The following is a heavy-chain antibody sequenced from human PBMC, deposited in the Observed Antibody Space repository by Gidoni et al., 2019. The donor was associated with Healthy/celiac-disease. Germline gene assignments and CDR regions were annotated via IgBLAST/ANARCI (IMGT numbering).Heavy chain of an antibody. V-gene: IGHV1-69*06. CDR2: IIPIFGTA. D-gene: IGHD2-8*01. CDR1: GGTFSSYA. J-gene: IGHJ5*02. Sequence: QVQLVQSGAEVKKPGSSVKVSCKAAGGTFSSYAISWVRQAPGQGLEWMGVIIPIFGTANYAQKFRGRVTITADKYTSTAYMELGSLGSEDTAEYYCARVPSMRRTEGNWFDPWGQGTLVTVSS. CDR3: ARVPSMRRTEGNWFDP.